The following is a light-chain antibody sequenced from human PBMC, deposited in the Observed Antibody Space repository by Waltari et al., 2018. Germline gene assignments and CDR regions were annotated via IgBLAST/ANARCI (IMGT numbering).Light chain of an antibody. J-gene: IGKJ1*01. CDR3: QKYETLPAT. CDR2: DAS. Sequence: EVVFTHSPGTLSSCQGERDPLSCRASQSVSKYLAWYQQKPGQAPRLLIYDASTRATGIPDRFSGSGWGTDFSLTISRLEPEDFAVYYCQKYETLPATFGQGTKVQMK. V-gene: IGKV3-20*01. CDR1: QSVSKY.